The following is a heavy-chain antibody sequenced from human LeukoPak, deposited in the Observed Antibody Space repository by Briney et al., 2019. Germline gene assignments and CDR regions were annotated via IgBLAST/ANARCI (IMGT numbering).Heavy chain of an antibody. J-gene: IGHJ4*02. CDR2: INPNNGDS. Sequence: ASVKVSCKSSGYTFINYHMNWVRQATGQGLEWIGWINPNNGDSGYAQNFQGRVTITRDTSISTAYMELGSLTSEDTAVYFCARTTSFTASGYDSWGQGTLVTVSS. V-gene: IGHV1-8*03. CDR3: ARTTSFTASGYDS. D-gene: IGHD6-25*01. CDR1: GYTFINYH.